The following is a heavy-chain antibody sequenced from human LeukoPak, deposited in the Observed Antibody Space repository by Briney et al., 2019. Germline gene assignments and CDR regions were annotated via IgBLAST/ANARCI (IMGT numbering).Heavy chain of an antibody. CDR1: GDSINNYY. CDR2: IYSSGGT. CDR3: ARHRAPPGDDWFDP. D-gene: IGHD3-16*01. V-gene: IGHV4-59*08. J-gene: IGHJ5*02. Sequence: SETLSLTCTVSGDSINNYYWSWIRQPPGKELEWIAYIYSSGGTNYNPSLKSRVTISLDTSKNQFSLKLSSVTAADTAVYYCARHRAPPGDDWFDPWGQGTLVTVPS.